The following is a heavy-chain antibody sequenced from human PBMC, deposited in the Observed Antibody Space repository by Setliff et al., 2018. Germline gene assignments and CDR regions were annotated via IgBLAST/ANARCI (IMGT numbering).Heavy chain of an antibody. J-gene: IGHJ6*02. CDR1: GYTFTSYG. Sequence: ASVKVSCKASGYTFTSYGISWVRKAPGQGLEWMGLISAYNGNTNYAQKLQGRVTMTTDTSTSTAYMERRSLRSDDTAVYYCASDGQGNYNFWSGSYYYYGMDVWGQGTTVTVS. CDR2: ISAYNGNT. V-gene: IGHV1-18*01. CDR3: ASDGQGNYNFWSGSYYYYGMDV. D-gene: IGHD3-3*01.